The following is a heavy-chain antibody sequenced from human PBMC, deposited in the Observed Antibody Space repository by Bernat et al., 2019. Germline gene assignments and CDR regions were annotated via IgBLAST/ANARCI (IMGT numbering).Heavy chain of an antibody. CDR2: ISGNGIST. CDR1: GFTFSSYA. V-gene: IGHV3-23*01. D-gene: IGHD6-19*01. Sequence: EVQLLESGGGLVQPGGSLRLSCATSGFTFSSYAMTWVRQAPGKGLEWVSGISGNGISTYYAASVKGRFTISRDNPMDTVSLQMNSLTAEDTAVYYCAKDLSSGWYNGFEVWGLGTMVTVSS. CDR3: AKDLSSGWYNGFEV. J-gene: IGHJ3*01.